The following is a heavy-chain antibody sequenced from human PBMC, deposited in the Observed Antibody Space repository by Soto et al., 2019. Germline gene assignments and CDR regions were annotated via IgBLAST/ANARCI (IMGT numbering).Heavy chain of an antibody. D-gene: IGHD3-22*01. CDR1: GGPIRSYC. CDR2: IYDSGNT. Sequence: PSETLSLTCTVSGGPIRSYCWSWIRQPPGKGLGWIGYIYDSGNTDYNPSLKSRVTISVDTSKNQFSLKLSSVTTADTAVYYCARGGGKYYYGTSGHSNHAMDVGGQWTTVTVSS. J-gene: IGHJ6*02. CDR3: ARGGGKYYYGTSGHSNHAMDV. V-gene: IGHV4-59*01.